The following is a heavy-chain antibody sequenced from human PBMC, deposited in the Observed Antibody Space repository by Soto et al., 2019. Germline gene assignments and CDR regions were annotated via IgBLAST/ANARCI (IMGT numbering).Heavy chain of an antibody. CDR2: INPSGGST. V-gene: IGHV1-46*01. CDR3: VRKHGSGSYLFYYYGMDV. CDR1: GYTFTSYY. D-gene: IGHD3-10*01. Sequence: ASVKVSCKASGYTFTSYYMHWVRQAPGQGLEWMGIINPSGGSTSYAQKFQGRVTMTRDTSTSTVYMELSSLRSEDTAVYYCVRKHGSGSYLFYYYGMDVWGQGTTVTVSS. J-gene: IGHJ6*02.